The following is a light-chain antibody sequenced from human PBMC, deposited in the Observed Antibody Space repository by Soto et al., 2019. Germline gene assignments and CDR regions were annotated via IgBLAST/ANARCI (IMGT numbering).Light chain of an antibody. CDR2: DAS. Sequence: EIVLTQSPATLSLSPGERATLSCRASQNVSSYLAWYQQKLGQAPRLLIYDASNRATGIPARFSGSGSGTYFTLTISSLEPEDFAVYYCQQRSNWPPTFGQGTRLEIK. J-gene: IGKJ5*01. V-gene: IGKV3-11*01. CDR3: QQRSNWPPT. CDR1: QNVSSY.